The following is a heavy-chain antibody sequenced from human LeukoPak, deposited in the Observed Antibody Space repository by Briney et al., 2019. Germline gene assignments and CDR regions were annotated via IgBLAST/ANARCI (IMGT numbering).Heavy chain of an antibody. CDR2: ISSSSSYI. J-gene: IGHJ3*02. CDR3: ARSTVAATVAFDI. D-gene: IGHD6-19*01. Sequence: GGSLRLSCAASGFTFSSYTMNWVRQAPGKGLEWVSSISSSSSYIYYADSVKGRFTISRDNAKNSLYLQMNSLGAEDTAVYYCARSTVAATVAFDIWGQGTMVTVSP. V-gene: IGHV3-21*01. CDR1: GFTFSSYT.